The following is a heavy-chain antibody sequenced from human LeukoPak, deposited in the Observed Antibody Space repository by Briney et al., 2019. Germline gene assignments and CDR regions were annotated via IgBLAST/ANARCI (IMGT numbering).Heavy chain of an antibody. V-gene: IGHV1-46*01. D-gene: IGHD6-13*01. CDR2: INPSGGST. Sequence: GASVKVSCKVSGYTLTELSMHWVRQAPGKGLEWMGIINPSGGSTSYAQKFQGRVTMTRDMSTSTVYMELSSLRSEDTAVYYCARDLAAAGFYYYMDVWGKGTTVTVSS. CDR1: GYTLTELS. CDR3: ARDLAAAGFYYYMDV. J-gene: IGHJ6*03.